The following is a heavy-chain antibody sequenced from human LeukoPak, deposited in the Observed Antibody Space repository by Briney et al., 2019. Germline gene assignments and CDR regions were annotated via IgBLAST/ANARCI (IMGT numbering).Heavy chain of an antibody. CDR2: IRSDGSNK. V-gene: IGHV3-30*02. D-gene: IGHD3-22*01. J-gene: IGHJ4*02. CDR1: GFIFSSYG. Sequence: PGGSLRLSCAASGFIFSSYGMYWVRQAPGKGLEWVTFIRSDGSNKYYADSVKGRFTISRDNSKNTLYLQMNSLRAEDTAVYYCARDIRSITMIVGNFDYWGQGTLVTVSS. CDR3: ARDIRSITMIVGNFDY.